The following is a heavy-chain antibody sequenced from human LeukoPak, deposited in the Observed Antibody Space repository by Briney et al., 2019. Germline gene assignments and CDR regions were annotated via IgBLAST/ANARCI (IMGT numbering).Heavy chain of an antibody. CDR1: GFTFNNYS. Sequence: GGSLRLSCVASGFTFNNYSMNWVRQAPGKGLEWVSSISSRSTYIYYADSLKGRFTISRDNAKNSLYLQMDSLRGEDTAVYYCARGAERSGYDHWGQGTLVTVAS. J-gene: IGHJ4*02. CDR3: ARGAERSGYDH. D-gene: IGHD3-22*01. CDR2: ISSRSTYI. V-gene: IGHV3-21*01.